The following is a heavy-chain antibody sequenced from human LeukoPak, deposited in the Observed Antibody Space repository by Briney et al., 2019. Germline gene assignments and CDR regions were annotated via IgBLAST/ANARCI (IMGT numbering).Heavy chain of an antibody. V-gene: IGHV1-18*04. D-gene: IGHD2-2*01. J-gene: IGHJ4*02. CDR3: AKYGIRYCSSTSCSSFVPHFDY. CDR2: ISAYNGNT. Sequence: ASVKVSCKASGYTFTGYYMHWVRQAPGQGLEWMGWISAYNGNTNYAQKLQGRVTMTTDTSTSTAYMELRSLRSDDTAVYFRAKYGIRYCSSTSCSSFVPHFDYWGQGTLVTVSS. CDR1: GYTFTGYY.